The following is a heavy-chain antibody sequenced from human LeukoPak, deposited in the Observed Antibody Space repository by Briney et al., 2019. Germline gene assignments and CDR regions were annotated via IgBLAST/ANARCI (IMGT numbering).Heavy chain of an antibody. CDR1: GGSISSGGYY. D-gene: IGHD3-22*01. CDR2: IYTSGST. Sequence: SQTLSLTCTVSGGSISSGGYYWSWIRQPAGKGLEWIGRIYTSGSTNYNPSLKSRVTISVDTSKNQFSLKLSSVTAADTAVYYCARTSYYYDSSGYYYYFDYWGQGTLVTVSS. CDR3: ARTSYYYDSSGYYYYFDY. J-gene: IGHJ4*02. V-gene: IGHV4-61*02.